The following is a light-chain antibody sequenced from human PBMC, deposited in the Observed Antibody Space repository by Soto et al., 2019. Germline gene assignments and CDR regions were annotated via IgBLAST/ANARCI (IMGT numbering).Light chain of an antibody. Sequence: QSALTQPASVSGSPGQSITISCTGTSSDVGGYNYVSWYQQHPGKAPKLMIYEVSNRPSGVSNRFSGSKSGNTASLTISGLQAEDEADYYCSSYTISSTLMVFGGGTKVTGL. CDR3: SSYTISSTLMV. J-gene: IGLJ2*01. V-gene: IGLV2-14*01. CDR1: SSDVGGYNY. CDR2: EVS.